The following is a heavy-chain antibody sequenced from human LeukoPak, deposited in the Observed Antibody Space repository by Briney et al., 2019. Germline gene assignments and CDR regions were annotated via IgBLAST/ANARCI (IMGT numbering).Heavy chain of an antibody. CDR3: ARVSPYYYDSSGYPDY. J-gene: IGHJ4*02. CDR2: IYPGDSDT. V-gene: IGHV5-51*01. CDR1: GYSFTSYW. Sequence: GGSLKISCKGSGYSFTSYWIAWVRQLPGKGLEWMGIIYPGDSDTRYSPSFQGQVTISADKSISTAYLQWNSLKASDTAMYYCARVSPYYYDSSGYPDYWGQGTLVTVSS. D-gene: IGHD3-22*01.